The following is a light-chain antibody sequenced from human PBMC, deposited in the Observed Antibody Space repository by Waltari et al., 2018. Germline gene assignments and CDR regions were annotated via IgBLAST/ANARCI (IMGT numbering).Light chain of an antibody. CDR2: EVS. Sequence: QSVLTPPASVSGSPGQSLTISCPGTSSDAGSYNLFPLYQQHPGKAPKLMIYEVSKRPSGVSNRFSGSKSGNTASLTISGLQAVDEADYYCCSYAGSSTWVVFGGGTKLTVL. CDR1: SSDAGSYNL. J-gene: IGLJ2*01. V-gene: IGLV2-23*02. CDR3: CSYAGSSTWVV.